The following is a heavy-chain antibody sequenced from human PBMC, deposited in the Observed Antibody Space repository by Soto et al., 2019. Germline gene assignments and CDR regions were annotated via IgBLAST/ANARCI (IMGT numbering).Heavy chain of an antibody. CDR1: GFTFSSYW. CDR2: IKQDGSEK. J-gene: IGHJ4*02. Sequence: EVQLVESGGGLVQPGGSLRLSCAASGFTFSSYWMSCVRQAPGKGLEWVANIKQDGSEKYYVDSVKGRFTISRDNAKNSLYLQMNSLRAEDTAVYYCARVFNQQLADYWGQGTLVTVSS. D-gene: IGHD6-13*01. CDR3: ARVFNQQLADY. V-gene: IGHV3-7*03.